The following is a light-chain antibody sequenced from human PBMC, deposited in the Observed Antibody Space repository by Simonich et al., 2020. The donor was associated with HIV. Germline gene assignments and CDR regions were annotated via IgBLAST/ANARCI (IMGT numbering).Light chain of an antibody. CDR3: QQYYSTPQT. CDR1: QPVLRSSNNKNH. V-gene: IGKV4-1*01. J-gene: IGKJ1*01. Sequence: DIVMTQSPDSLAVSLGERATINCKSSQPVLRSSNNKNHLAWYQQKPGQPPKLLIYWASTRESGVPDRFSGSGAGTDFTLTISSLQAEDVAVYYCQQYYSTPQTFGQGTKVEIK. CDR2: WAS.